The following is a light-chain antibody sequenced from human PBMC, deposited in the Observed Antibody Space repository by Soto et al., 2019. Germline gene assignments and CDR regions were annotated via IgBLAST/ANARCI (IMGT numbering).Light chain of an antibody. J-gene: IGKJ3*01. CDR2: KAS. V-gene: IGKV1-5*03. CDR3: QHSFT. Sequence: DIQMTQSPSTLSASVGDRVTITCRASQSISSWLAWYQQKPGKAPRLLIYKASTLDSGVPSRFSGSGSVTEFTLTISSLQPDDFATDYCQHSFTFGPGTKVDIK. CDR1: QSISSW.